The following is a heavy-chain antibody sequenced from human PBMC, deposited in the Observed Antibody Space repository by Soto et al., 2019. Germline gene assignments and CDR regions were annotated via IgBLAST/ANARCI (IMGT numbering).Heavy chain of an antibody. J-gene: IGHJ4*02. Sequence: QVRLVQSGAEVKKPGASVKLSCKTSGYTFTNYYMHWVRQAPGQGLEWMGIINPSGGSTNNAQKVQGRVTMTRDTSTSTVYMELSSLKSEDTAVYYCARAYYYDSGVLDYWGQGTLVTVSS. D-gene: IGHD3-22*01. CDR2: INPSGGST. V-gene: IGHV1-46*01. CDR3: ARAYYYDSGVLDY. CDR1: GYTFTNYY.